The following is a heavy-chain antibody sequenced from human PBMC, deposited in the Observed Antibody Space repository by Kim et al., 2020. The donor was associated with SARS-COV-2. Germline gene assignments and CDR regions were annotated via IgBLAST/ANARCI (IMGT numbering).Heavy chain of an antibody. CDR1: SGSISSGSYY. CDR2: IYTSGST. V-gene: IGHV4-61*02. Sequence: SETLSLTCTVSSGSISSGSYYWTWIRQPAGKGLEWIGCIYTSGSTNYNPSLKSRVTISVDTSKNQFSLILSSVTAADTAVYYCARGTEGPNRFDLWGQGTLVTVSS. D-gene: IGHD1-1*01. J-gene: IGHJ5*02. CDR3: ARGTEGPNRFDL.